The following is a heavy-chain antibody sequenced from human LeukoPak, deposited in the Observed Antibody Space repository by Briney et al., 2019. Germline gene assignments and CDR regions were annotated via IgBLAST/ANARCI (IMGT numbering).Heavy chain of an antibody. V-gene: IGHV3-53*01. Sequence: GGSLRLSCAASGFTVSNNYLSWVRQAPGKGLEWVSAFYSGGSTYYADSVKGRFTISRDNSKNTLYLQMNSLRAEDTAVYYCARAQGGGLKWFDPWGQGTLVTVSS. CDR3: ARAQGGGLKWFDP. J-gene: IGHJ5*02. CDR1: GFTVSNNY. CDR2: FYSGGST. D-gene: IGHD3-16*01.